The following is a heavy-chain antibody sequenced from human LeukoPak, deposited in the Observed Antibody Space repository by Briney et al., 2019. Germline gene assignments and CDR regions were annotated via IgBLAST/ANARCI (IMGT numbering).Heavy chain of an antibody. CDR1: GFTVSSNY. CDR3: AREVGGGASGQ. CDR2: IYSDGTI. J-gene: IGHJ4*02. D-gene: IGHD3-16*01. V-gene: IGHV3-66*01. Sequence: PGESLRLSCAASGFTVSSNYVSWVRQVPGKGLEWVSVIYSDGTISYADSVKGRFTISRDNSENTLYLQMNSLRVEDTAVYYCAREVGGGASGQWGQGTLVTVSS.